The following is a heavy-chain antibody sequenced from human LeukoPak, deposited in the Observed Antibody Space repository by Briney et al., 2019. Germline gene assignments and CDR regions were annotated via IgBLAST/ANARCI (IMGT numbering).Heavy chain of an antibody. CDR3: ARGPNEYYYDSSGYYPY. CDR2: INHSGST. D-gene: IGHD3-22*01. V-gene: IGHV4-34*01. J-gene: IGHJ4*02. CDR1: GGSFSGYY. Sequence: SSETLSLTCAVYGGSFSGYYWSWIRQPPGKGLEWIGEINHSGSTNYNPSLKSRVTISVDTSKNQFSLKLSSVTAADTAVYYCARGPNEYYYDSSGYYPYWGQGTLVTVSS.